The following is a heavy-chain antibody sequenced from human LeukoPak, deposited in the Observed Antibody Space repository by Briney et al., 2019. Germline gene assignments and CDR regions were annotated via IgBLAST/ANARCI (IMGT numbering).Heavy chain of an antibody. CDR1: VGSITSTNW. CDR3: TRESGPYCPFGY. V-gene: IGHV4-4*02. D-gene: IGHD1-26*01. Sequence: PSGTLSLTCGVSVGSITSTNWWSWVRQPPGQGLEWIGEISLTGRTNYNPSLIGRVIMSLDGSGNQLSLTLTSVTAADTAMYYCTRESGPYCPFGYWGQGTLVVVPS. CDR2: ISLTGRT. J-gene: IGHJ4*02.